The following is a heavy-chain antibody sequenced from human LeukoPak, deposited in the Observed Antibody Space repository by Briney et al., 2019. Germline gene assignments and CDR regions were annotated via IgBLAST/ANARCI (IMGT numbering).Heavy chain of an antibody. CDR2: IKQDGSEK. D-gene: IGHD1-1*01. V-gene: IGHV3-7*03. CDR1: GFTFSSYW. CDR3: ARDGKVPCNWFDL. Sequence: GGSLRLSCAASGFTFSSYWMSWVRQAPGKGLEWVANIKQDGSEKYYVDSVKGRFTISRDNAKNSLYLQMNSLRAEDTAVYYCARDGKVPCNWFDLWGERTVVSVSS. J-gene: IGHJ5*02.